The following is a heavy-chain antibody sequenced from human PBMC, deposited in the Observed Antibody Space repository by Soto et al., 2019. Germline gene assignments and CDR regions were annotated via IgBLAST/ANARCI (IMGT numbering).Heavy chain of an antibody. J-gene: IGHJ5*02. Sequence: SETLSLTCAVSGGSISSGGYSWSWIRQPPGKGLEWIGYIYHSGSTYYNPSLKSRVTISVDRSKNQFSLKLSSVTAADTAVYYCASTRDCISTSCYGVGWFDPWGQGTLVTVSS. V-gene: IGHV4-30-2*01. CDR1: GGSISSGGYS. CDR2: IYHSGST. CDR3: ASTRDCISTSCYGVGWFDP. D-gene: IGHD2-2*01.